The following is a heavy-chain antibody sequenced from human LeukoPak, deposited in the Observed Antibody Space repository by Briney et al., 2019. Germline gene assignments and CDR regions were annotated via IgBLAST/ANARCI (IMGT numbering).Heavy chain of an antibody. CDR3: AKSAPPAGCYLDY. CDR2: ISYDGNDK. V-gene: IGHV3-30*18. J-gene: IGHJ4*02. CDR1: GFTFSTYG. Sequence: GGSLRLSCAASGFTFSTYGMHCVRQAPDKGLEWVAIISYDGNDKDYTDSVRGRFTISRDNSKNTIYLQMNSLRAEDKAVYYCAKSAPPAGCYLDYWGQGILVTVSP. D-gene: IGHD2-2*01.